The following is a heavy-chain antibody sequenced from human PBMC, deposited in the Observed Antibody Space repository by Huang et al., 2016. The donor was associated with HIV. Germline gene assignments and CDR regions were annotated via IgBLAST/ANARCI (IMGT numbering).Heavy chain of an antibody. Sequence: QVQLVQSGAEVKKPGASVKISCKASGYTFTTYHMHWVRQAPGQGLAWMEMINPSGGSTRYAQTFQGRVTMTSDTSTSTVDMELSSLTPEDTAVYYCARALLLFGLGSPLDFWGQGSLVTVSS. CDR1: GYTFTTYH. J-gene: IGHJ4*02. CDR2: INPSGGST. CDR3: ARALLLFGLGSPLDF. V-gene: IGHV1-46*01. D-gene: IGHD3-10*01.